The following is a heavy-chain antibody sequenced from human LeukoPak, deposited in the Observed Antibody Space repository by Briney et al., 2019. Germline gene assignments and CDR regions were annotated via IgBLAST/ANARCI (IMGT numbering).Heavy chain of an antibody. CDR1: GGSVSSYY. CDR2: TYYSGST. J-gene: IGHJ3*02. Sequence: SETLSLTCTVSGGSVSSYYWSWIRQPPGKGLEWIGYTYYSGSTNYDPSLKSRVTISVDTSKNQFSLKLSSVTAVDTAVYYCARKTTAGPTKAAFDIWGQGTMVAVST. V-gene: IGHV4-59*02. CDR3: ARKTTAGPTKAAFDI. D-gene: IGHD2-21*02.